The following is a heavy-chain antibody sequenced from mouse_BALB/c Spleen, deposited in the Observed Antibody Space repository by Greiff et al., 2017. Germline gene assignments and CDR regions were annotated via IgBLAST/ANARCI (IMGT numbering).Heavy chain of an antibody. CDR2: IWSDGST. Sequence: VQGVESGPDLVAPSQSLSITCTVSGFSLTSYGVHWVRQPPGKGLEWLVVIWSDGSTTYNSALKSRLSISKDNSKSQVFLKMNSLQTDDTAMYYCARHEGEAYYAMDYWGQGTSVTVSS. CDR1: GFSLTSYG. J-gene: IGHJ4*01. V-gene: IGHV2-6-2*01. CDR3: ARHEGEAYYAMDY.